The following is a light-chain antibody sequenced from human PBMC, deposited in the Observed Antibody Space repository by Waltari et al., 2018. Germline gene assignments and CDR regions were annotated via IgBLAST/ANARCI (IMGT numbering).Light chain of an antibody. V-gene: IGKV3-20*01. Sequence: EIVLTQSPGTLSLSPGERATLSCRASQSIGLYLAWYQQKPGQAPRLLMYHASSRATGIPDRFSGSGSGKDFSLTISRLEPEDFAVYYCQKYESLPATFGQGTKVEIK. CDR3: QKYESLPAT. J-gene: IGKJ1*01. CDR1: QSIGLY. CDR2: HAS.